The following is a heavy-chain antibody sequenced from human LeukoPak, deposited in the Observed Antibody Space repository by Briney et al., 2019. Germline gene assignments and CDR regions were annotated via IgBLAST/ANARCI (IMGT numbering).Heavy chain of an antibody. Sequence: GESLKVSCKASGYTFTSYDINWVRQATGQGLEWMGWMNPNSGNTGYAQKFQGRVTITRNTSISTAYMELSSLRSEDTAVYYCARGKYSQLLSGYYYYMDVWGKGTTVTISS. V-gene: IGHV1-8*03. D-gene: IGHD2-2*01. J-gene: IGHJ6*03. CDR1: GYTFTSYD. CDR3: ARGKYSQLLSGYYYYMDV. CDR2: MNPNSGNT.